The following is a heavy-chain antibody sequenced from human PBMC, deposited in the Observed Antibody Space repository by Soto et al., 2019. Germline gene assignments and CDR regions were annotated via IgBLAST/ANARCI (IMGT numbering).Heavy chain of an antibody. J-gene: IGHJ6*02. D-gene: IGHD3-3*01. CDR1: GDTFKNFY. CDR2: ISPTGHTT. CDR3: ARHFGMVKDYFYYYGLDV. Sequence: QVQLVQSGAEVKKPGASAKLSCKASGDTFKNFYIHWVRQTPGQGLEWLGMISPTGHTTTYPQRFQGRVTMTRDTSTSTVSMELSNLRSEDTGIYYCARHFGMVKDYFYYYGLDVWGQGTTVTVSS. V-gene: IGHV1-46*02.